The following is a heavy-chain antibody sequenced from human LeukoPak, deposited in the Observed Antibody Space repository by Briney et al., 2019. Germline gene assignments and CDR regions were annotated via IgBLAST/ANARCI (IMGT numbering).Heavy chain of an antibody. Sequence: SETLSLTCAVSGYSISSGYYWGWIRQPPGKGLEWIGSIYHSGSTYYNPSLKSQVTISVDTSKNQFSLKLSSVTAADTAVYYCARTRQLVRDFDYWGQGTLVTVSS. CDR1: GYSISSGYY. D-gene: IGHD6-6*01. J-gene: IGHJ4*02. CDR2: IYHSGST. CDR3: ARTRQLVRDFDY. V-gene: IGHV4-38-2*01.